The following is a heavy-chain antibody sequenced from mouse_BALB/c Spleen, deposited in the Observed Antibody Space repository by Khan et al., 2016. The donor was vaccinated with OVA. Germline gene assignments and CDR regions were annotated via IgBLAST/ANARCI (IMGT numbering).Heavy chain of an antibody. CDR2: VSSLAYNF. CDR1: GFTFSDYG. J-gene: IGHJ3*01. V-gene: IGHV5-15*02. CDR3: ARGGIGGFAY. D-gene: IGHD2-14*01. Sequence: EVELVESGGGLVQPGGSRKLSCAASGFTFSDYGMEWVRQAPGKGPEWVAFVSSLAYNFYYADTVTGRFTISRENAKNTLYLEMSSLRSEDTAKYYSARGGIGGFAYWGQGTPVTVSA.